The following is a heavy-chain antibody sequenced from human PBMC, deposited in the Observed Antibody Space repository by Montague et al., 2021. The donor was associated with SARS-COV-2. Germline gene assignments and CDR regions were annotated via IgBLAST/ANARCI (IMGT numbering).Heavy chain of an antibody. Sequence: SETLSLTCNVSDDSMGGYYWSWIRQSPGKGLEWIGYLYYSGSTSINPSLRSRVTISVDTSKNQVSLKMTSVTTADTAVYYCERDSGECSRTTFDRPYPCGLAVWGQGTTVTVSS. CDR1: DDSMGGYY. CDR2: LYYSGST. J-gene: IGHJ6*02. V-gene: IGHV4-59*01. CDR3: ERDSGECSRTTFDRPYPCGLAV. D-gene: IGHD1-14*01.